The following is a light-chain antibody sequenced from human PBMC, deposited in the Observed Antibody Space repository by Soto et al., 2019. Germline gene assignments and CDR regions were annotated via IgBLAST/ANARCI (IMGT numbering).Light chain of an antibody. CDR1: HSVSSNY. J-gene: IGKJ1*01. Sequence: EIVLTQSPGTLSLSPGERATLSCRSSHSVSSNYLAWYQQKPGQAPRLLIYDLSSRATGIPDRFSGSGSGTDFTLTISRLEPVDFAVYYCQLYGISPTFGQGTKGEIK. V-gene: IGKV3-20*01. CDR3: QLYGISPT. CDR2: DLS.